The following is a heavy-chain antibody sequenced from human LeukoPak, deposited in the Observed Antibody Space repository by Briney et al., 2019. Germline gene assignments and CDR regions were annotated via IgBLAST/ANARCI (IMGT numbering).Heavy chain of an antibody. CDR3: ARDLRKYYFDY. CDR2: IYTSGST. V-gene: IGHV4-61*02. Sequence: SETLSLTCTVSGGSISSSTYYWGWIRQPAGKGLEWIGRIYTSGSTNYNPSLKSRVTISVDTSKNQFSLKLSSVTAADTAVYYCARDLRKYYFDYWGQGTLVTVSS. CDR1: GGSISSSTYY. J-gene: IGHJ4*02. D-gene: IGHD4-17*01.